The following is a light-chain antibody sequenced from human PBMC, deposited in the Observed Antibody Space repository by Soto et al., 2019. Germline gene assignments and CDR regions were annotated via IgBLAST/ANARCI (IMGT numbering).Light chain of an antibody. Sequence: EIVLTQSPGTLSLSPGERATLSCRASQSVSSIYLGWYQQKPGQAPRLLIYGASSRATGIPDRFSGSGSGTAFTLTISRLEPEDFAVYYCQQYGDSTGWTFGQGTKVEIK. J-gene: IGKJ1*01. V-gene: IGKV3-20*01. CDR2: GAS. CDR3: QQYGDSTGWT. CDR1: QSVSSIY.